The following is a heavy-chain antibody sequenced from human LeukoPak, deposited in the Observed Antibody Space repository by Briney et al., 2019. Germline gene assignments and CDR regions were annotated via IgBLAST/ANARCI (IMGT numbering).Heavy chain of an antibody. CDR1: GYSFTNYW. Sequence: GESLKISCEASGYSFTNYWIGWVRQMPGKGLEWMGHIDPSDSYTNYSPSFQGHVTLSADKSISTAYLQWSSLKASDTAMYYCAGGGSYYDYWGQGTLVTVSS. V-gene: IGHV5-10-1*01. CDR3: AGGGSYYDY. D-gene: IGHD3-10*01. J-gene: IGHJ4*02. CDR2: IDPSDSYT.